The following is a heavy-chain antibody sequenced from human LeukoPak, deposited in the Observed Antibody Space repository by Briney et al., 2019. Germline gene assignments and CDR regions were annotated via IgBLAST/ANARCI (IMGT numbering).Heavy chain of an antibody. CDR1: GFTFSSYA. CDR3: AKVRGIVVPAAAVYYYYYYGMDV. J-gene: IGHJ6*02. V-gene: IGHV3-23*01. Sequence: TGGSLRLSCAASGFTFSSYAMSWVRQAPGKGLEWVSAISGSGGSTYYADSVKGRFTISRDNSKNTLYLQMNSLRAEDTAVYYCAKVRGIVVPAAAVYYYYYYGMDVWGQGTTVTVSS. CDR2: ISGSGGST. D-gene: IGHD2-2*01.